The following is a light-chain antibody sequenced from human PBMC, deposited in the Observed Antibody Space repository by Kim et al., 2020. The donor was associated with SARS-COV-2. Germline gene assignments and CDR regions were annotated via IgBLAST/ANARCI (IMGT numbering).Light chain of an antibody. CDR3: HQFYTSPYT. V-gene: IGKV4-1*01. Sequence: DIVMTQSPDSLAVSLGERATINCKSSQRVLYSSNNYVAWYQQKPGQPPKLLIYWASIRESGVPDRFSGGGSGTDFTLTISSMQAEDVALYYCHQFYTSPYTLGQGTKLEI. J-gene: IGKJ2*01. CDR2: WAS. CDR1: QRVLYSSNNY.